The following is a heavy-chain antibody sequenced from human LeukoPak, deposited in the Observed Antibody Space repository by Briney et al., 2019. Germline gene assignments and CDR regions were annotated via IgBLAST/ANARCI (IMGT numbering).Heavy chain of an antibody. CDR1: GFTFSSYA. V-gene: IGHV3-23*01. CDR2: ISGSGGST. CDR3: ARTVLRFFGRSYYYMDV. D-gene: IGHD3-3*01. Sequence: GGSLRLSCAASGFTFSSYAMSWVRQAPGKGLEWVSAISGSGGSTYYADSVKGRFTVSRDNSKNSLYLQMNSLRAEDTAVYYCARTVLRFFGRSYYYMDVWGKGTTVTVSS. J-gene: IGHJ6*03.